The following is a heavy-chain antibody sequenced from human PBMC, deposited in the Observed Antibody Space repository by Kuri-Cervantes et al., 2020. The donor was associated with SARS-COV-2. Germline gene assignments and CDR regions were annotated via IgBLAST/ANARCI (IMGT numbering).Heavy chain of an antibody. V-gene: IGHV4-34*01. CDR1: GGSFSGYY. Sequence: SQTLSLTCAVYGGSFSGYYWSWIRQPPGKGLEWIGEINHSGSTNYNPSLKSRVTISVDTSKNQFSLKLSSVTAADTAVYYCARTYDSSGYPYYWGQGALVTVSS. CDR3: ARTYDSSGYPYY. J-gene: IGHJ4*02. D-gene: IGHD3-22*01. CDR2: INHSGST.